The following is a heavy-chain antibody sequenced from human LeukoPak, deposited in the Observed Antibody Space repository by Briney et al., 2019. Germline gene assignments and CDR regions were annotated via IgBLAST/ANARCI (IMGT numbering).Heavy chain of an antibody. Sequence: SQTLSLTCTVSGGSISSGTYYWSWVRQPAGKGLEWIGRIYSSGSTNNPSLKSRVTISVDPSRNQFSLKLSSVTAADTAVYYCARDLLHRGYAFDIWGQGTMVTVSS. CDR1: GGSISSGTYY. V-gene: IGHV4-61*02. D-gene: IGHD5-12*01. CDR2: IYSSGST. CDR3: ARDLLHRGYAFDI. J-gene: IGHJ3*02.